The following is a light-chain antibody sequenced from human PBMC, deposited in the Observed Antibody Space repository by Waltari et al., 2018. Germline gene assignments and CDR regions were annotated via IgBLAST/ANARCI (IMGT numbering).Light chain of an antibody. V-gene: IGKV3-15*01. CDR2: GAS. Sequence: EIVMTQSPATLSVSPGERATLSCRASQSVSSNLAWYQQKPGQAPRLLIYGASTRATGIPARFSGSGSGTEFTLTNSSLQSEDFAVYYCQQYNNWPPPYTFGQGTKLEIK. CDR3: QQYNNWPPPYT. J-gene: IGKJ2*01. CDR1: QSVSSN.